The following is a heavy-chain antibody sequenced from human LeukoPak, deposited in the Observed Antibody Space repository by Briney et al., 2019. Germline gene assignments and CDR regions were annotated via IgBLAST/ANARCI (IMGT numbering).Heavy chain of an antibody. CDR2: IYSGGST. V-gene: IGHV3-66*01. CDR3: AREEYDSSGYGAFDI. Sequence: PGGSLRLSCAASGFTFSSYAMSWVRQAPGKGLEWVSVIYSGGSTYYADSVKGRFTISRDNSKNTLYLQMNSLRAEDTAVYYCAREEYDSSGYGAFDIWGQGTMVTVSS. J-gene: IGHJ3*02. CDR1: GFTFSSYA. D-gene: IGHD3-22*01.